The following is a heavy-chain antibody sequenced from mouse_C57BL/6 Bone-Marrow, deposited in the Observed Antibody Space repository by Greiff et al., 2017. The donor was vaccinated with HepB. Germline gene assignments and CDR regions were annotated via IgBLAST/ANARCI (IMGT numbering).Heavy chain of an antibody. CDR1: GYTFTSYW. J-gene: IGHJ2*01. Sequence: VQLQQPGAELVKPGASVKMSCKASGYTFTSYWITWVKQRPGQGLEWIGDIYPGSGSTNYNEKFKSKATLTVDTSSSTAYMQLSSLTSEDSAVYYCARGGYYGSSSDYWGQGTTLTVSS. CDR2: IYPGSGST. CDR3: ARGGYYGSSSDY. D-gene: IGHD1-1*01. V-gene: IGHV1-55*01.